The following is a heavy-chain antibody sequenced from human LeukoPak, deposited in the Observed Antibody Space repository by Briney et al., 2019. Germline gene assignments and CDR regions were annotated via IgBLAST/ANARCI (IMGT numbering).Heavy chain of an antibody. D-gene: IGHD2-21*02. CDR3: AREFVNNCGGDCYSDY. V-gene: IGHV1-2*02. J-gene: IGHJ4*02. CDR1: GYTFTGYY. CDR2: INPNSGGT. Sequence: ASVKVSCKASGYTFTGYYMHWLRQAPGQGLEWMGWINPNSGGTNYAQKFQGRVTMTRDTSISTVYMELSRLRSDDTAVYYCAREFVNNCGGDCYSDYWGQGTLVTVSS.